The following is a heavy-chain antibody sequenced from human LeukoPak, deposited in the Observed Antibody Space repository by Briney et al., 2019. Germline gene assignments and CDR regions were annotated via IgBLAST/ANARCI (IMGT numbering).Heavy chain of an antibody. CDR3: ARGPGYYYGSGSYFSF. D-gene: IGHD3-10*01. V-gene: IGHV4-34*01. CDR1: GGSFSGYY. J-gene: IGHJ4*02. Sequence: PSETLSLTCAVYGGSFSGYYLSWIRQPPGKGLDWIGEINHSGSTNYNPSLKSRVTISVDTSKNQFSLKLSSVTAADTAVYYCARGPGYYYGSGSYFSFWGQGTLVTVSS. CDR2: INHSGST.